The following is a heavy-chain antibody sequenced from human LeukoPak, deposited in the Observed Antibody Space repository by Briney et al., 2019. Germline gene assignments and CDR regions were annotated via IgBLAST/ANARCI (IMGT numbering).Heavy chain of an antibody. V-gene: IGHV3-74*01. Sequence: GGSLRLSCAASGFTLSSYWMHWVRQAPGKGLVWVSRINGAGSSTSYADSVRGRFTISRDNAKNTLYLQMSSLRAEDTAVYYCARGNDYGMDVWGKGTTVTVSS. J-gene: IGHJ6*04. CDR1: GFTLSSYW. CDR2: INGAGSST. CDR3: ARGNDYGMDV.